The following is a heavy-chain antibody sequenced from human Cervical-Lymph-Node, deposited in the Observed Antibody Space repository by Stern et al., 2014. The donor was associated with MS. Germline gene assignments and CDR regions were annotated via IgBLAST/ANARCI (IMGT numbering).Heavy chain of an antibody. J-gene: IGHJ4*02. CDR2: INPSGGGT. Sequence: VQLVQSGAEVKKPGASVKPSCKASGYTFRSYYLHWVRQAPGQGLEWMGVINPSGGGTTYAQRFEGRVTMTRDTSTSTLYMELSSLRSEDTAVYFCEATVGATNGDYWGQGTLVTVSS. CDR1: GYTFRSYY. V-gene: IGHV1-46*01. CDR3: EATVGATNGDY. D-gene: IGHD1-26*01.